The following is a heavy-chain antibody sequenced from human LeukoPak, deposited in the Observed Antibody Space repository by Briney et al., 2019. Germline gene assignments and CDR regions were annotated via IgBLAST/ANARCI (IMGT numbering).Heavy chain of an antibody. J-gene: IGHJ4*02. Sequence: GGSLRLSCAASGFSFSTYWMHWVRQDEGKGLMWVSRINPDGRTTDYADSGKGRFSISRDNAKRTLYLEMNSLRAEDTAVYYCARGDGTLCGLPFWGQGTLVTVSS. CDR3: ARGDGTLCGLPF. V-gene: IGHV3-74*01. CDR1: GFSFSTYW. CDR2: INPDGRTT. D-gene: IGHD5-24*01.